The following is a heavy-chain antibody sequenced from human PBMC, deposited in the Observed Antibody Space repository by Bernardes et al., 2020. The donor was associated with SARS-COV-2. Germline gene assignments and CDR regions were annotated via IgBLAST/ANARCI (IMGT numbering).Heavy chain of an antibody. V-gene: IGHV1-24*01. CDR1: GYTLTELS. CDR2: FDPEDGET. D-gene: IGHD3-22*01. J-gene: IGHJ4*02. Sequence: ASVKVSCKVSGYTLTELSMHWVRQAPGKGLEWMGGFDPEDGETIYAQKFQGRVTMTEDTSTDTAYMELSSLRSEDTAVYYCATDRSGYQSPFFDYWGQGTLVTVSS. CDR3: ATDRSGYQSPFFDY.